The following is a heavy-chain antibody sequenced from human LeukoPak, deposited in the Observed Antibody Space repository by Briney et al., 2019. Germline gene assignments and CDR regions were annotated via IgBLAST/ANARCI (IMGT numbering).Heavy chain of an antibody. CDR3: ATAFAGTTND. CDR2: ISASSSNT. Sequence: PGGSLRLSCAGSGFTFSKFGMIWVRQAPGKGLEWVSGISASSSNTYYADSVKGRSTISRDNAKNTLYLQMNRLRAEDTAVYYCATAFAGTTNDWGQGTMVIVSS. D-gene: IGHD1-1*01. CDR1: GFTFSKFG. V-gene: IGHV3-23*01. J-gene: IGHJ4*02.